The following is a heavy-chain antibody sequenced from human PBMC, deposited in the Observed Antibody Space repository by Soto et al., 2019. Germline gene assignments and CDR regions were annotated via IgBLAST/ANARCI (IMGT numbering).Heavy chain of an antibody. CDR1: GGSISSSSYY. Sequence: PSETLSFTCTVSGGSISSSSYYWGWIRQPPGKGLEWIGSIYYSGSTYYNPSLKSRVTISVDTSKNQFSLKLSSVTAADTAVYYCARQPSGSYYFYFDYWGQGTLVTVSS. J-gene: IGHJ4*02. CDR2: IYYSGST. CDR3: ARQPSGSYYFYFDY. D-gene: IGHD1-26*01. V-gene: IGHV4-39*01.